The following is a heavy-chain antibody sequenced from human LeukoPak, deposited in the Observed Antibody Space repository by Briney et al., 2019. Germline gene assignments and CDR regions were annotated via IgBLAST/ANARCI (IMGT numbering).Heavy chain of an antibody. D-gene: IGHD3-10*01. J-gene: IGHJ4*02. V-gene: IGHV3-72*01. CDR3: ARPSFSTSSGNPSDY. Sequence: GGSLRLSCAASGFTFSDHYMDWVRQAPGKGLEWVGRTRNKANSYTTEYAASVKGRFTISRDDSTNSLYLQMNSLKTEDTAVYYCARPSFSTSSGNPSDYWGQGTLVTVSS. CDR2: TRNKANSYTT. CDR1: GFTFSDHY.